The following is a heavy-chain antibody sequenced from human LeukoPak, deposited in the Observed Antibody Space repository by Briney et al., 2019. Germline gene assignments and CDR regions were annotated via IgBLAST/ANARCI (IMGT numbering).Heavy chain of an antibody. Sequence: GGSLRLSCSASGFIFSPYAMHWVRQAPGKGLEWVAVISYDGSNKYYADSVKGRFTISRDNSKNTLYLQMNSLRAEDTAVYYCAKGGYYFDYWGQGTLVTVSS. CDR3: AKGGYYFDY. CDR1: GFIFSPYA. CDR2: ISYDGSNK. D-gene: IGHD3-16*01. J-gene: IGHJ4*02. V-gene: IGHV3-30*04.